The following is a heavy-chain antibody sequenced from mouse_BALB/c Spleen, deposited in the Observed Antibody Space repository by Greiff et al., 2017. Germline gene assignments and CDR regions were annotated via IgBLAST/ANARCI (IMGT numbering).Heavy chain of an antibody. J-gene: IGHJ1*01. CDR2: ISSGGST. CDR3: AREGHRYDWYFDV. V-gene: IGHV5-6-5*01. D-gene: IGHD2-14*01. CDR1: GFTFSSYA. Sequence: EVKLVESGGGLVKPGGSLKLSCAASGFTFSSYAMSWVRQTPEKRLEWVASISSGGSTYYPDSVKGRFTISRDNARNILYLQMSSLRSEDTAMYYCAREGHRYDWYFDVWGAGTTVTVSS.